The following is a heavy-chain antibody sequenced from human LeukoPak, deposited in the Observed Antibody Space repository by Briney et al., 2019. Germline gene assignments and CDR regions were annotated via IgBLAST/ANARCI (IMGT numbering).Heavy chain of an antibody. V-gene: IGHV4-59*08. Sequence: SETLSLTCTVSGGSISSYYWTWIRQPPGKGLEWIGYIYYSGSTNYNPSLKSRVTISVDTSKNQFSLKLSSVTAADTAVYFCARQDVATSHDAFDIWGQGTLVTVSS. D-gene: IGHD5-12*01. CDR2: IYYSGST. J-gene: IGHJ3*02. CDR3: ARQDVATSHDAFDI. CDR1: GGSISSYY.